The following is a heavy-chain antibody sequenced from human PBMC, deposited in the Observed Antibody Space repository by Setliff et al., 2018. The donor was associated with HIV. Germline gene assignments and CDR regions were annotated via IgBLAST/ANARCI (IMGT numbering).Heavy chain of an antibody. CDR2: IWYDASQT. CDR3: ARDYSYGGSLIYFDY. J-gene: IGHJ4*02. V-gene: IGHV3-33*08. CDR1: GFTFRDYG. D-gene: IGHD5-18*01. Sequence: GGSLRLSCAASGFTFRDYGMNWVRQAPGKGLEWVAFIWYDASQTYYEDSVKGRFTISRDNAKNSLYLQMNSLRAEDTAVYYCARDYSYGGSLIYFDYWGQGTLVTVSS.